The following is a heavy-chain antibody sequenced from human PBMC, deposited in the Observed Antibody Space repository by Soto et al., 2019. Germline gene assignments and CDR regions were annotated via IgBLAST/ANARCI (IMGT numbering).Heavy chain of an antibody. V-gene: IGHV4-59*01. Sequence: QVQLQESGPGLVKPSETLSLTCTVSGGSISSYYWSWIRQPPGKGLEWIGYIYYSGSTNYNPSLKSRVTIAVDTSKNQFSLKLSSVTAADTAVYYCATRDLVSSPRGSYYYGMDVWGQGTTVTVSS. CDR3: ATRDLVSSPRGSYYYGMDV. CDR2: IYYSGST. D-gene: IGHD3-10*01. CDR1: GGSISSYY. J-gene: IGHJ6*02.